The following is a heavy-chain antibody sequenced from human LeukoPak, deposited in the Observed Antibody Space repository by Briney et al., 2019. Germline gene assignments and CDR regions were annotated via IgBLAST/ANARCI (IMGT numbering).Heavy chain of an antibody. Sequence: GGSLRLSCAASGFTFSSYAMSWVRQAPGKGLEWVSVINNSGGSRYSADSVKGRFTISRDNSKNTLYLQMNSLRAEGTAVYYCAKHSTGVECWGRGTLVTVSS. CDR1: GFTFSSYA. D-gene: IGHD3-10*01. CDR3: AKHSTGVEC. CDR2: INNSGGSR. J-gene: IGHJ2*01. V-gene: IGHV3-23*01.